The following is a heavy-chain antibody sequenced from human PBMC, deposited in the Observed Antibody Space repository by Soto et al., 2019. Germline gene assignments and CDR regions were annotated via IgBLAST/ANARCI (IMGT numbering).Heavy chain of an antibody. CDR1: GGTFSSYA. J-gene: IGHJ1*01. D-gene: IGHD2-21*02. CDR2: IIPIFGTA. Sequence: SVKVSCKASGGTFSSYAISWVRQAPGQGLEWMGGIIPIFGTANYEQKFQGRVTITADESTSTAYMELSGLRSEDTAVYYWARPPSCDGGGYSSGSEYYRRLGKGPLVTVAS. V-gene: IGHV1-69*13. CDR3: ARPPSCDGGGYSSGSEYYRR.